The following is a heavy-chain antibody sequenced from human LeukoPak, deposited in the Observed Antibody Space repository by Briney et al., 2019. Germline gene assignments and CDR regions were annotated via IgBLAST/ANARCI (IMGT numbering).Heavy chain of an antibody. CDR1: GYTFSDYY. V-gene: IGHV1-2*02. CDR3: ARKGYCSSTSCLDY. CDR2: INPHSGDT. J-gene: IGHJ4*02. D-gene: IGHD2-2*01. Sequence: GASVKVSCKASGYTFSDYYIHWVRQAPGQGLEWMGWINPHSGDTNYAQKFQGRVTMTRDTSISTAYMELSRLRSDDTAVYYCARKGYCSSTSCLDYWGQGTLVTVSS.